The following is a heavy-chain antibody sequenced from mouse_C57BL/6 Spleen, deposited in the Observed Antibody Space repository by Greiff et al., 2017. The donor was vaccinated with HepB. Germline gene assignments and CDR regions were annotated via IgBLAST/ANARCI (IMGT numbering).Heavy chain of an antibody. D-gene: IGHD2-5*01. Sequence: VQLQQPGAELVKPGASVKMSCKASGYTFTSYWITWVKQRPGQGLEWIGDIYPGSGSTNYNEKFKSKATLTVDTSSSTAYMQLSSLTSEDSAVYYCARAIYYSNYIDYWGQGTTLTVSS. V-gene: IGHV1-55*01. J-gene: IGHJ2*01. CDR1: GYTFTSYW. CDR2: IYPGSGST. CDR3: ARAIYYSNYIDY.